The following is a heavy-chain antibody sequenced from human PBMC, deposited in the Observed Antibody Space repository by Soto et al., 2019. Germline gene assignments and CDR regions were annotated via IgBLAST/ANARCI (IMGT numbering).Heavy chain of an antibody. CDR2: IYYSGST. Sequence: PSETLSLTCTVSGGSVSSGSYYWSWIRQPPGKGLEWIGYIYYSGSTNYNPSLKSRVTISVDTSKNQFSLKLSSVTAADTAVYYCARGGGRYYWFAPWGQGTLVTVSS. CDR3: ARGGGRYYWFAP. CDR1: GGSVSSGSYY. D-gene: IGHD1-26*01. J-gene: IGHJ5*02. V-gene: IGHV4-61*01.